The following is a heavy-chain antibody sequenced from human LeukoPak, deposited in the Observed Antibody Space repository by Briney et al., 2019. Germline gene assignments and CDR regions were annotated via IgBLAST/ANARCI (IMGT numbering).Heavy chain of an antibody. V-gene: IGHV3-64*01. J-gene: IGHJ5*02. Sequence: GGSLRLSCAASGFTFSSYAMHWVRQAPGKGLEYVSAISTNGGSTYYANSVKGRFTISRDNSKNTLYLQMGSLRAEDMAVYYCARVEGGGWFDPWGQGTLVTVSS. CDR3: ARVEGGGWFDP. CDR2: ISTNGGST. CDR1: GFTFSSYA. D-gene: IGHD3-10*01.